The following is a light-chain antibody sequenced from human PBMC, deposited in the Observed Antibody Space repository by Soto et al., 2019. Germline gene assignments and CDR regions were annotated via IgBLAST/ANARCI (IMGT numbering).Light chain of an antibody. J-gene: IGLJ2*01. V-gene: IGLV2-14*01. CDR2: DVS. CDR1: SSDVGAYNY. Sequence: QSALTQPASVSGSPGQSITISCTGTSSDVGAYNYVSWYQQHPGKAPKLMIYDVSNRPSGVSNRFSGSKSGNTASLAISGLQAEDEADYYCSSYTSSSTVLFGGGTKLT. CDR3: SSYTSSSTVL.